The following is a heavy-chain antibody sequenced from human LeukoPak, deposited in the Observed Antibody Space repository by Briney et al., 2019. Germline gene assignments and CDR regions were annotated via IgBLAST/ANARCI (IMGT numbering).Heavy chain of an antibody. J-gene: IGHJ4*02. CDR2: INWNGGST. CDR3: ARGGRYYDSSAFPVGY. D-gene: IGHD3-22*01. V-gene: IGHV3-20*04. CDR1: GFTFSSYS. Sequence: PGGSLRLSCAASGFTFSSYSMNWVRQAPGKGLEWVSGINWNGGSTGYADSVKGRFTISRDNAKNSLYLQMNSLRAEDTALYYCARGGRYYDSSAFPVGYWGQGTLVTVSS.